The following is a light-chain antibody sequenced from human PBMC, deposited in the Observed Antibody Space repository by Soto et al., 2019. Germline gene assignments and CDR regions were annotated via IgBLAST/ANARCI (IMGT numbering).Light chain of an antibody. CDR3: QQYNSYQGT. CDR2: DAS. J-gene: IGKJ1*01. CDR1: QSISSW. V-gene: IGKV1-5*01. Sequence: IQVPQSHSTLSASLGDRFAITCLASQSISSWLAWYQQKPGKAPKLLIYDASSLESGVPSRFSGSGSGTEFTLTISSLQPDDFATYYCQQYNSYQGTFGQGTKVDIK.